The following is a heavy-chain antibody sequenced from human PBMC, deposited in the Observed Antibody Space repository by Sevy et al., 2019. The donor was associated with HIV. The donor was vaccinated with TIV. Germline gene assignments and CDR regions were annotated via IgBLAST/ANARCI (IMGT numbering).Heavy chain of an antibody. CDR2: LNSDGSYT. Sequence: GGSLRLSCAASGFTFSSHWMQWVRQAPGKGLVWVSRLNSDGSYTNYSDSVKGRFTISRDNAKSTLYLQMNSLRAGHTALYYCARGKVGVGDAFDIWGQGTMVTVSS. V-gene: IGHV3-74*01. D-gene: IGHD3-16*01. J-gene: IGHJ3*02. CDR1: GFTFSSHW. CDR3: ARGKVGVGDAFDI.